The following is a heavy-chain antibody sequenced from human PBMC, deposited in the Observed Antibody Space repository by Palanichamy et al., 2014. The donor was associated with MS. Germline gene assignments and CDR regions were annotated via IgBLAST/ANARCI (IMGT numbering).Heavy chain of an antibody. J-gene: IGHJ4*02. CDR1: GFTFSSYS. CDR3: ARGVGDSSFESDF. CDR2: ISSRNSK. D-gene: IGHD6-6*01. Sequence: EVQLVESGGGVVHPGGSLRLSCAASGFTFSSYSINWVRQAPGKGLEWVSYISSRNSKYYADSVKGRFTISRDNAKNSLYLQMNSLRAEDTAFYYCARGVGDSSFESDFWGQGTLVTVSS. V-gene: IGHV3-48*01.